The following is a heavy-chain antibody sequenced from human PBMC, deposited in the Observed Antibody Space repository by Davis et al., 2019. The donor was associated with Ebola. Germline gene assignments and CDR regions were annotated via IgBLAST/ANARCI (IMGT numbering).Heavy chain of an antibody. Sequence: GSLRLSCAVYGGSFSGYYWSWIRQPPGKGLEWIGEINHSGSTNYNPSLKSRVTISVDTSKNQFSLKLSSVTAADTAVYYCARHDSSIFGVVTNWFDPWGQGTLVTVSS. CDR2: INHSGST. CDR3: ARHDSSIFGVVTNWFDP. CDR1: GGSFSGYY. D-gene: IGHD3-3*01. V-gene: IGHV4-34*01. J-gene: IGHJ5*02.